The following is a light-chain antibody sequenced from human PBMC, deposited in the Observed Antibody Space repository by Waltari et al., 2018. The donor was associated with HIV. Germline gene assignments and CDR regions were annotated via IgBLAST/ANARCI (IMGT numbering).Light chain of an antibody. CDR2: GNT. V-gene: IGLV1-40*01. CDR1: SSNLGAGYD. Sequence: QSVLTQPPSVSGAPGQRVTIPCSGSSSNLGAGYDVHWYQQVLGTAPKLLIYGNTNRPSGVPDRFSASKSGTSAALAITGLQAEDEADYYCQSYDSGLSVDVVFGGETKLTVL. CDR3: QSYDSGLSVDVV. J-gene: IGLJ2*01.